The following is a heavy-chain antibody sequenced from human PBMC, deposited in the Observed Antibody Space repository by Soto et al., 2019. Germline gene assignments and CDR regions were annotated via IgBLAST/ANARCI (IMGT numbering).Heavy chain of an antibody. V-gene: IGHV4-34*01. J-gene: IGHJ4*02. CDR1: GGSFSGYY. CDR2: INHSGST. CDR3: ARGRKNTAMVTGLDY. Sequence: SETLSLTCAVYGGSFSGYYWSWLRQPPGKGLEWIGEINHSGSTNYNPSLTSRVTISVDTSKNQLSLKLHSVTAADTAAQYFARGRKNTAMVTGLDYGGQGTLVTVST. D-gene: IGHD5-18*01.